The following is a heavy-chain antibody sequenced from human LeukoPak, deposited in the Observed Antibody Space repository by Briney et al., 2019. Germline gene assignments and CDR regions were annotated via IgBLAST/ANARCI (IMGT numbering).Heavy chain of an antibody. J-gene: IGHJ5*02. CDR3: AKDPYGSGPWDWFDP. V-gene: IGHV3-30*02. Sequence: PGGSLRLSCAASGFTFTTYGMHWVRQAPGKGLEWVAFIRSDGSIEYYADSVKGRFTISRDNSKNTLYLQMNSLRAEDTAVYYCAKDPYGSGPWDWFDPWAREPWSPSPQ. CDR2: IRSDGSIE. D-gene: IGHD3-10*01. CDR1: GFTFTTYG.